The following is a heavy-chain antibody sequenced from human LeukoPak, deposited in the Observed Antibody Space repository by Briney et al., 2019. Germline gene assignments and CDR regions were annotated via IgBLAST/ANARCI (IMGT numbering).Heavy chain of an antibody. D-gene: IGHD2-2*01. CDR2: IYYSGST. CDR1: GVSISSYY. V-gene: IGHV4-59*01. CDR3: ARGAECTSCSPYYFDH. J-gene: IGHJ4*02. Sequence: SETLSLTCTVSGVSISSYYWSWIRQPPGKGLEWIGYIYYSGSTNYNPSLKSRVTISVDASKNQFSLKLNSVTAADTAVYYCARGAECTSCSPYYFDHWGQGALVTVSS.